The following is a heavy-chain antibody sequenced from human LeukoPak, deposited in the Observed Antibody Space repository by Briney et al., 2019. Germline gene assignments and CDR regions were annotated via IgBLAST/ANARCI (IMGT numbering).Heavy chain of an antibody. CDR2: IYYIGNT. CDR1: GGSTSSYS. D-gene: IGHD2-2*01. Sequence: SETLSPTCTVSGGSTSSYSWSWILPPPGKGLEWIGYIYYIGNTNYNPSPKSRVTISVDTSKNQFSLKLSSVTAADTAVDYWARDCSSTSANGMDVWGQGTTVTVSS. J-gene: IGHJ6*02. V-gene: IGHV4-59*01. CDR3: ARDCSSTSANGMDV.